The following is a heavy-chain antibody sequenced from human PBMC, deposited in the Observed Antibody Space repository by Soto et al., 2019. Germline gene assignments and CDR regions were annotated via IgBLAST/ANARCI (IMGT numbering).Heavy chain of an antibody. Sequence: VQLVDSGGGLVKPGGSLRLSCAASGFTFSSYTMIWVRQTPGKGLEWVSSISSRNSYIFYADSVKGRFTISRDNANNSLYLQMNSLRAEDTAVYYCAREPKRYCSGGTCPGGDYWGQGTLVTVSS. CDR1: GFTFSSYT. V-gene: IGHV3-21*01. J-gene: IGHJ4*02. CDR2: ISSRNSYI. D-gene: IGHD2-15*01. CDR3: AREPKRYCSGGTCPGGDY.